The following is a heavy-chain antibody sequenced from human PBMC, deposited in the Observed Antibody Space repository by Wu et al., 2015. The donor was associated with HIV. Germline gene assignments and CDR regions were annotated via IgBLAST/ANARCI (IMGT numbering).Heavy chain of an antibody. Sequence: QVRLVQSGAEVKQPGSSVKVSCRASGGTFTNNVVSWVRQAPGQGLEWMGGIVPIFGTPNYAQKFQGRFTITTDESTSTTYMELTSLRSEDTAVYYCAGRSERSSSWLLDHWGQGTLVTVSS. J-gene: IGHJ4*02. CDR3: AGRSERSSSWLLDH. V-gene: IGHV1-69*05. D-gene: IGHD6-13*01. CDR1: GGTFTNNV. CDR2: IVPIFGTP.